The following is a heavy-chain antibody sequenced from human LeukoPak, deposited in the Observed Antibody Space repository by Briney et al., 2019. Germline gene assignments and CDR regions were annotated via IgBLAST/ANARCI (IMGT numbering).Heavy chain of an antibody. CDR1: GFTSDDYA. V-gene: IGHV3-9*02. J-gene: IGHJ3*01. CDR3: AKDFGAGSYSYYNAFDV. CDR2: ISWDSVSI. D-gene: IGHD3-10*01. Sequence: PGRSLRLSCAASGFTSDDYAMHWVRQAPGKGLEWVAGISWDSVSIVYADSVKGRFTISRDNAKNSLYLQMSSLRPEDTALYYCAKDFGAGSYSYYNAFDVWGQGTMVTVSS.